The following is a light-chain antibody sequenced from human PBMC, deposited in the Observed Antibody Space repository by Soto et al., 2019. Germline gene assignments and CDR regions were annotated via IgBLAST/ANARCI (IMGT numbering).Light chain of an antibody. Sequence: EIVMTQSPATLSVSPGERATLSCRASQSVSSNLAWYQQKPGQAHRLLIYCASTRATGIPARFSGSGSGTEFTLTISSLRSEDFAVYYCQHYNNWPVHLPFGGGTKLEIK. CDR1: QSVSSN. J-gene: IGKJ4*01. CDR3: QHYNNWPVHLP. CDR2: CAS. V-gene: IGKV3D-15*01.